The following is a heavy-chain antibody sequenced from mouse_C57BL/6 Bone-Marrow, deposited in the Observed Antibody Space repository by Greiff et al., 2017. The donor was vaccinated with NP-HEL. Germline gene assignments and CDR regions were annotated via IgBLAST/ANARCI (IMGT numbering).Heavy chain of an antibody. CDR1: GFSLTSYA. Sequence: VKLMESGPGLVAPSQSLSITCTVSGFSLTSYAISWVRQPPGQGLEWLGVIWPGGGTNYNSALKSRLSISKDNSKSQVFLKMNSLQTDDTARYYCARNCRTAPYYFDYWGQGTTLTVSS. D-gene: IGHD3-3*01. CDR2: IWPGGGT. J-gene: IGHJ2*01. V-gene: IGHV2-9-1*01. CDR3: ARNCRTAPYYFDY.